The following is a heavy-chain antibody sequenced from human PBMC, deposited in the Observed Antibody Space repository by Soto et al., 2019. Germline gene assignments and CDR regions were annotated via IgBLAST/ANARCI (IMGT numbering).Heavy chain of an antibody. D-gene: IGHD4-17*01. Sequence: QVQLVQSGAEVKKPGASVKVSCKASGYTFTSYAMHWVRQAPGQRLEWMGWINAGNGNTKYSQKFQGRVTITRDTSASTAYMELSSLRSEDTAVYYCARVSLDYGDYSPYFDYWGQGTLVTVSS. CDR2: INAGNGNT. V-gene: IGHV1-3*01. CDR1: GYTFTSYA. J-gene: IGHJ4*02. CDR3: ARVSLDYGDYSPYFDY.